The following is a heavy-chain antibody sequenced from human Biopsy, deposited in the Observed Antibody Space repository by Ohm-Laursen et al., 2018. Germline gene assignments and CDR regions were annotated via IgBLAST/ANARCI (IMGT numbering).Heavy chain of an antibody. CDR3: ARGEGVID. Sequence: VSSVKVSCKTSGYTFSNYYLHWVRQAPGQAFEWVVLINPASGSTNLAQKFQGRVTMTRDTSTSTVYMQLSSLKSEDTAVYFCARGEGVIDWGQGTLVTVSS. CDR2: INPASGST. CDR1: GYTFSNYY. J-gene: IGHJ4*02. V-gene: IGHV1-46*01. D-gene: IGHD2-21*01.